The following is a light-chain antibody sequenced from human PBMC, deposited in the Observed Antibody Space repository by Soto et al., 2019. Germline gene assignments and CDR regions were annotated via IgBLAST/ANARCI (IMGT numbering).Light chain of an antibody. CDR2: EVN. V-gene: IGLV2-14*01. CDR3: SSFTSSSTWV. Sequence: QSALTQPASVSGSPGQSITISCTGTSIDVGGYVFVSWYQQHPGKAPKLMIYEVNNRPSGVSNRFSGSKSANTASLTISGLQAEDEADYYCSSFTSSSTWVFGGGTQLTVL. J-gene: IGLJ3*02. CDR1: SIDVGGYVF.